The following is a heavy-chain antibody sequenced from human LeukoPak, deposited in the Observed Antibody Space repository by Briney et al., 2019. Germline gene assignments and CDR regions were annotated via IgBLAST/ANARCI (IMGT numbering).Heavy chain of an antibody. CDR3: ATEDYDFWSGPLIFQH. Sequence: SETLSLTCTVSGGSISSSSYHWGWIRQPPGKGLEWIGSIYYSGSTYYNPSLKSRVTISVDTSKNQFSLKLSSVTAADTAVYYCATEDYDFWSGPLIFQHWGQGTLVTVSS. CDR2: IYYSGST. J-gene: IGHJ1*01. CDR1: GGSISSSSYH. V-gene: IGHV4-39*07. D-gene: IGHD3-3*01.